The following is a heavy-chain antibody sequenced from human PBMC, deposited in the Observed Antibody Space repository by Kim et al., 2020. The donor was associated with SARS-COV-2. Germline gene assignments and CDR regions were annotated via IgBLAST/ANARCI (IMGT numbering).Heavy chain of an antibody. Sequence: NYTPSLKSPVTISVATSKNQFSLKLSSVTAADTAVYYCATGDTYYASTYWGQGTLVTVSS. V-gene: IGHV4-59*01. CDR3: ATGDTYYASTY. D-gene: IGHD3-3*01. J-gene: IGHJ4*02.